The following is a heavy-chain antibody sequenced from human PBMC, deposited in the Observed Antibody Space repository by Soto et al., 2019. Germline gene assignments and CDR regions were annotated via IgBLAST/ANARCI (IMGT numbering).Heavy chain of an antibody. D-gene: IGHD6-13*01. CDR1: GYTFTGYY. CDR2: INPDSGGT. CDR3: ARGGYHYYYYMDV. Sequence: ASVKVSCKASGYTFTGYYMHWVRQAPGQGLEWMGWINPDSGGTNYAQKFQGWVTMTRDTSISTAYMELSRLRSDDTAVYYCARGGYHYYYYMDVWGKGTTVTVSS. V-gene: IGHV1-2*04. J-gene: IGHJ6*03.